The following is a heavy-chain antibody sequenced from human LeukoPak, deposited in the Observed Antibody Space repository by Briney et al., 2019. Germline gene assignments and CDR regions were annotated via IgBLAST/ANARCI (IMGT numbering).Heavy chain of an antibody. J-gene: IGHJ4*02. CDR1: GFTFSDYY. CDR3: AKWTAVVVTATTYFDY. CDR2: ISSSGSTI. Sequence: PGGSLRLSCAASGFTFSDYYMSWIRQAPGKGLEWVSYISSSGSTIYYADSVKGRFTISRDNAKNSLYLQMNSLRAEDTAVYYCAKWTAVVVTATTYFDYWGQGTLVTVSS. V-gene: IGHV3-11*01. D-gene: IGHD2-21*02.